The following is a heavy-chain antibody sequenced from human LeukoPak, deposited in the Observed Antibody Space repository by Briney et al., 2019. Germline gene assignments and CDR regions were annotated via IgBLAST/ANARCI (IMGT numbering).Heavy chain of an antibody. D-gene: IGHD4-17*01. V-gene: IGHV3-7*04. J-gene: IGHJ1*01. CDR3: ARDQDGDPGGFQH. Sequence: GGSLRLSCAASGFTFSSYWMSWVRQAPGKGLEWVANIKQDGSEKYYVDSVKGRFTISRENAKNSLYLQMNSLRAEDTAVYYCARDQDGDPGGFQHWGQGTLVTVSS. CDR2: IKQDGSEK. CDR1: GFTFSSYW.